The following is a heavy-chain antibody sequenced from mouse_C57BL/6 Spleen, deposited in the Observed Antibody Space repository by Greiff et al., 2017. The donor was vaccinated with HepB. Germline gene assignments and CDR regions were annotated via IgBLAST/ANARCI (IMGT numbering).Heavy chain of an antibody. CDR3: ARASPGYYFDY. D-gene: IGHD6-1*01. V-gene: IGHV1-81*01. Sequence: VMLVESGAELARPGASVKLSCKASGYTFTSYGISWVKQRTGQGLEWIGEIYPRSGNTYYNEKFKGKATLTADKSSSTAYMELRSLTSEDSAVYFCARASPGYYFDYWGQGTTLTVSS. J-gene: IGHJ2*01. CDR1: GYTFTSYG. CDR2: IYPRSGNT.